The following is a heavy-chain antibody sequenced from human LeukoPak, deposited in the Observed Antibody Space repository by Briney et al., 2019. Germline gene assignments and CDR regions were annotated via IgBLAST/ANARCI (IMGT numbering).Heavy chain of an antibody. J-gene: IGHJ4*02. CDR3: ARDGFVGAADY. D-gene: IGHD6-13*01. CDR1: GFTFSSYS. V-gene: IGHV3-21*01. Sequence: GGSLRLSCAASGFTFSSYSMNWVRQAPGKGLEWVSSISSSSSYIYYADSVKGRFTISRDNAKNSLFLQMNSLRVEDTAVFYCARDGFVGAADYWGQGTLVTVSS. CDR2: ISSSSSYI.